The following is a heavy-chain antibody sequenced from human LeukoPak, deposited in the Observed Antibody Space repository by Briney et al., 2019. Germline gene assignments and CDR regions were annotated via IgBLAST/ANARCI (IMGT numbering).Heavy chain of an antibody. D-gene: IGHD3-3*01. Sequence: GGSLRLSCAASGFTFSSYWMHWVRQAPGKGLVWVSRINTDGTSTSYADSVKGRFTISRDNAKNTLYLQMNSLRAEDTAVYYCAKAPRNTIFGVVRFDPWGQGTLVTVSS. CDR3: AKAPRNTIFGVVRFDP. J-gene: IGHJ5*02. CDR2: INTDGTST. V-gene: IGHV3-74*01. CDR1: GFTFSSYW.